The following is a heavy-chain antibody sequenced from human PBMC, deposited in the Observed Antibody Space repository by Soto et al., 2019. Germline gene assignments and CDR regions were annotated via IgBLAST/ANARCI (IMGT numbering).Heavy chain of an antibody. J-gene: IGHJ5*02. Sequence: QVQLVESGGGLVKPGGSLRLSCAASGFTFSDYSMSWIRQAPGKGLEWVSYISSSGSTIYYTDSVKGRFTISRDNAKNSLYLQMNRLPDEDTAVYHCARPCSYCNGSGPGNWFDPWGQGALVTVSS. CDR1: GFTFSDYS. V-gene: IGHV3-11*01. D-gene: IGHD2-8*02. CDR2: ISSSGSTI. CDR3: ARPCSYCNGSGPGNWFDP.